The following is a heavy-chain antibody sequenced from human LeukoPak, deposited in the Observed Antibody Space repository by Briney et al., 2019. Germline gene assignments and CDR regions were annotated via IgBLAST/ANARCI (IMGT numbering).Heavy chain of an antibody. Sequence: PSETLSLTCTVSGDFISSSRFHWAWVRQAPGKGLEWISYISTTGTTIHYADSVKGRFAISRDNAKSSLYLQMNSLRDEDTAVYYCARVWQDYSGVDYWGQGTLVTVSS. CDR2: ISTTGTTI. CDR1: GDFISSSR. V-gene: IGHV3-48*02. J-gene: IGHJ4*02. D-gene: IGHD2-21*01. CDR3: ARVWQDYSGVDY.